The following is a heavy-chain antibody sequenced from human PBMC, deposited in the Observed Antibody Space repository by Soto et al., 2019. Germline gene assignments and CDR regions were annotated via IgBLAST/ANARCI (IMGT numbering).Heavy chain of an antibody. CDR2: IIPIFGTA. J-gene: IGHJ6*02. D-gene: IGHD2-15*01. CDR1: GGTFSSYA. Sequence: GASVKVSCKASGGTFSSYAISWVRQAPGQGLEWMGGIIPIFGTANYAQKFQGRVTITADESTSTAYMELSSLRSEDTAVYYCARDRRNCSGGSCYSGGYYYYYGMDGWGQGTTVTVSS. V-gene: IGHV1-69*13. CDR3: ARDRRNCSGGSCYSGGYYYYYGMDG.